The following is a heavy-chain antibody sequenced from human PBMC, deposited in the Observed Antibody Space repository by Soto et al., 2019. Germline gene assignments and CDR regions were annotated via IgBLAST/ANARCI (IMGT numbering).Heavy chain of an antibody. D-gene: IGHD3-22*01. J-gene: IGHJ3*02. Sequence: PGESLKISCKGSGYTFTSYWIGWVRQMPGKGLEWMGIIYPGDSDTRNSPSFHGQVTMSVDKSISTAYLQWSSLKASDTAMYYCARDKNYYSSGYDSGGFDIWGQGTMVTVSS. CDR1: GYTFTSYW. CDR2: IYPGDSDT. V-gene: IGHV5-51*01. CDR3: ARDKNYYSSGYDSGGFDI.